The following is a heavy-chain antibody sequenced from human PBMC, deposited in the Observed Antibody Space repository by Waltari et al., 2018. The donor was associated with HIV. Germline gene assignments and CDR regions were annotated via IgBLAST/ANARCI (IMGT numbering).Heavy chain of an antibody. D-gene: IGHD1-1*01. V-gene: IGHV1-69-2*01. CDR1: GYKFTKFY. CDR2: VDPANGEA. Sequence: EAQMVHSGAEVKKPGSTLRISCKTSGYKFTKFYIHWVQQAPGKGLEWMGLVDPANGEAVYAERFQGRLTISADTSTDTGYLYLTSLTSDDSGVYFCAAGQQFWGQGTLVTVSS. J-gene: IGHJ4*02. CDR3: AAGQQF.